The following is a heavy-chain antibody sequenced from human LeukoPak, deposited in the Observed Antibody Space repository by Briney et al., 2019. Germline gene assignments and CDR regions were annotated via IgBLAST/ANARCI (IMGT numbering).Heavy chain of an antibody. Sequence: PGGSLRLSCAASGFTFSSHWMSWVRQAPGKGLVWVSRVNGDGTSTVYADSVKGRFTISRDNAKNTLYLQVNSLRAEDTAVYYCARDLSPAHFWGQGTLVTVSS. CDR1: GFTFSSHW. CDR3: ARDLSPAHF. D-gene: IGHD2/OR15-2a*01. J-gene: IGHJ4*02. V-gene: IGHV3-74*01. CDR2: VNGDGTST.